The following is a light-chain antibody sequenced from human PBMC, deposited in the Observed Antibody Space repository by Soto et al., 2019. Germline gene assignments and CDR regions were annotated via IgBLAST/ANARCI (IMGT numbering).Light chain of an antibody. V-gene: IGKV3-15*01. Sequence: EIAMTQSPATLSVSPGQRATLSCRASQNVNSNLAWYQQKPGHAPSLLMYNVSTRATAFPARFSGSGSGTEYTLTTSSLQSEESAIYYGQQYNSLNSFGQGTKLEIK. J-gene: IGKJ2*01. CDR2: NVS. CDR1: QNVNSN. CDR3: QQYNSLNS.